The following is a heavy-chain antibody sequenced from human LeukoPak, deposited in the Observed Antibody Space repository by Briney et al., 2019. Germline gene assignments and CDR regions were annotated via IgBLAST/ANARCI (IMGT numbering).Heavy chain of an antibody. CDR2: ISAYNGNT. J-gene: IGHJ4*02. D-gene: IGHD3-10*01. CDR1: GYTFTSYG. Sequence: ASVKVSCKASGYTFTSYGISWVRRAPGQGLEWMGWISAYNGNTNYAQKLQGRVTMTTDTSTSTAYMELRSLRSDDTAVYYCARTAYGSGSYSFDYWGQGTLVTVSS. V-gene: IGHV1-18*01. CDR3: ARTAYGSGSYSFDY.